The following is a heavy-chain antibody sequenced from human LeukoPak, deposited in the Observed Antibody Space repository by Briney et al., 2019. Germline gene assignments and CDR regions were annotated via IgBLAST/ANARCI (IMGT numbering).Heavy chain of an antibody. CDR3: AKGGVYYYYGMDV. CDR1: VFTFDDYT. J-gene: IGHJ6*02. Sequence: GGSLRLSCAASVFTFDDYTMHWVRQAPGKGLEWVSLISWDGGSTYYADSVKGRFTISRDNSKNSLYLQMNSLRTEDTALYYCAKGGVYYYYGMDVWGQGTTVTVSS. CDR2: ISWDGGST. V-gene: IGHV3-43*01. D-gene: IGHD1-26*01.